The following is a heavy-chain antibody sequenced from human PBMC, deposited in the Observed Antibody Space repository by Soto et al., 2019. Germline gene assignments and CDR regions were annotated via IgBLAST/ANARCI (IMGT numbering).Heavy chain of an antibody. V-gene: IGHV4-59*01. CDR1: GASIKSYY. D-gene: IGHD3-22*01. CDR2: ISYSGGT. J-gene: IGHJ4*02. CDR3: ARDWDTSGYFHYFDY. Sequence: SETLSLTCTVSGASIKSYYWSWIRQPPGKGLEWIGYISYSGGTNYNPSLKSRVTISLDMSKNQFSLKLSSVTAADTAVYFCARDWDTSGYFHYFDYWGQGTPVTVSS.